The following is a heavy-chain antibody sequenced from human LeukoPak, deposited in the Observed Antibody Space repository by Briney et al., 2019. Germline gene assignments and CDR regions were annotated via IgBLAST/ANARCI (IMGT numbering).Heavy chain of an antibody. D-gene: IGHD3-10*01. CDR2: ISAYNGNT. Sequence: PRASVKVSCKASGYTFTSYGISWVRQAPGQGLEWMGWISAYNGNTNYAQKLQGRVTMTTDTSTSTAYMELRSLRSDDTAVYYCARDQLTGSYYNRVGYYYYYGMDVWGQGTTVTVSS. CDR3: ARDQLTGSYYNRVGYYYYYGMDV. J-gene: IGHJ6*02. V-gene: IGHV1-18*01. CDR1: GYTFTSYG.